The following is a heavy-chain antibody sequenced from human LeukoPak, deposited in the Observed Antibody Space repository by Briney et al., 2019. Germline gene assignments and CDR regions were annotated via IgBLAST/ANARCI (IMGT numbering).Heavy chain of an antibody. CDR3: ARGGGGVVVAATPDY. J-gene: IGHJ4*02. D-gene: IGHD2-15*01. Sequence: SETLSLTCTVSGGSISSSSYYWGWIRQPPGKGLEWIGSIYYSGSTYYNPSLKSRVSISVDTSKNQFSLKLTSVTAADAAVYYCARGGGGVVVAATPDYWGQGTRVTVSS. V-gene: IGHV4-39*07. CDR1: GGSISSSSYY. CDR2: IYYSGST.